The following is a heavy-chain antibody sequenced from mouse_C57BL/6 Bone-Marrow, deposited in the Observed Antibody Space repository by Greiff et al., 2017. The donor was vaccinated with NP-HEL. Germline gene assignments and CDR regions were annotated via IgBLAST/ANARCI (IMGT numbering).Heavy chain of an antibody. D-gene: IGHD2-3*01. CDR2: ISSGSSTI. CDR3: ASGRWLLCDY. J-gene: IGHJ2*01. V-gene: IGHV5-17*01. Sequence: EVKLMESGGGLVKPGGSLKLSCAASGFTFSDYGMHWVRQAPEKGLEWVAYISSGSSTIYYADTVKGRFTISRDNAKNTLFLQMTSLRSEDTAMYYCASGRWLLCDYWGQGTTLTVSS. CDR1: GFTFSDYG.